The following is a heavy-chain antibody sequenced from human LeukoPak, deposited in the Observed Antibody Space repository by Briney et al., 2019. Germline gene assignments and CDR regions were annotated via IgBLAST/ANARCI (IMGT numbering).Heavy chain of an antibody. J-gene: IGHJ4*02. Sequence: TSETLSLTCAVYGGSFSGYYWSWIRQPPGKGLEWIGEINHSGSTNYNPSLKSRVTISVDTSKNQFSLKLSSVTAADTAVYYCARGQVTFGGVIAFDYWGQGTLVTVPS. CDR2: INHSGST. CDR3: ARGQVTFGGVIAFDY. CDR1: GGSFSGYY. D-gene: IGHD3-16*02. V-gene: IGHV4-34*01.